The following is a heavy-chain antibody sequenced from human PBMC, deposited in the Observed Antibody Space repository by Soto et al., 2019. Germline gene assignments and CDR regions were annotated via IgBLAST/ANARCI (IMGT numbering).Heavy chain of an antibody. D-gene: IGHD4-17*01. CDR3: AKAVYGDYHAMDV. CDR1: GFTFSSYW. Sequence: GGSLRLSCAASGFTFSSYWMHWVRQAPGKGLVWVSRINSDGSSTSYADSVKGRFTISRDNSKNTLYLQMNSLRAEDTAVYECAKAVYGDYHAMDVWGQGTTVTVSS. J-gene: IGHJ6*02. CDR2: INSDGSST. V-gene: IGHV3-74*01.